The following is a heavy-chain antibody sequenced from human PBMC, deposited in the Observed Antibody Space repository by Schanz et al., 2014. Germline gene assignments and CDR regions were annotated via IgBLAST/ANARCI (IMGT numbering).Heavy chain of an antibody. CDR1: GGSISSGGYS. D-gene: IGHD2-8*02. CDR3: ARDSLRGATGGYGMDV. Sequence: LQLQESGSGLMKPSQTLSLTCAVSGGSISSGGYSWNWIRQSPGKGLEWIGYIYYSGNTYYNPSRKSRVTISVDRSKNQFSLRLDSVTAADTAVYYCARDSLRGATGGYGMDVWGQGTTVTVSS. J-gene: IGHJ6*02. CDR2: IYYSGNT. V-gene: IGHV4-30-2*06.